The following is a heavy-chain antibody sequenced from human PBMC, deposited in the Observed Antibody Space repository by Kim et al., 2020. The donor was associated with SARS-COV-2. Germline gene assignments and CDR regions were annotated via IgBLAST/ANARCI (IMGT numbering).Heavy chain of an antibody. Sequence: NTRYSQKYQGRVYITRDTSETTAYLEVSGLISEDTAVYYCAREAVAGSFDYWGQGSLVTVSS. CDR3: AREAVAGSFDY. V-gene: IGHV1-3*01. J-gene: IGHJ4*02. CDR2: NT. D-gene: IGHD6-19*01.